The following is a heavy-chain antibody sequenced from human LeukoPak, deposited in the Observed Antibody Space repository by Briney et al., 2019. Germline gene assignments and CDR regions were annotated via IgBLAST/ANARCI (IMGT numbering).Heavy chain of an antibody. CDR3: ARDKIVGATYFDY. CDR2: MKQDVSRR. Sequence: GRSLRPFRAAYGSSSSSYWTSWVRQAPGKGLGWVPNMKQDVSRRYYVDSVKGRFTISRYNTKNSLYLQMNSLRAEDTAVYYCARDKIVGATYFDYWGQGTLVTVSS. D-gene: IGHD1-26*01. J-gene: IGHJ4*02. V-gene: IGHV3-7*01. CDR1: GSSSSSYW.